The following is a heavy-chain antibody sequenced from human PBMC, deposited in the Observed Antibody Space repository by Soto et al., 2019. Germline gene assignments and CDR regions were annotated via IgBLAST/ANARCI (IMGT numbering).Heavy chain of an antibody. CDR3: AISSGWGNFDY. Sequence: PGESLKISCQGSGYNFTTYWIGWVRQLPGKGLEWMGIIYPGDSDTRYRPSFQGQVTISADKSISTAYLQWSSLKASDTAMYYCAISSGWGNFDYWGQGTLVTVSS. CDR2: IYPGDSDT. CDR1: GYNFTTYW. D-gene: IGHD6-19*01. J-gene: IGHJ4*02. V-gene: IGHV5-51*01.